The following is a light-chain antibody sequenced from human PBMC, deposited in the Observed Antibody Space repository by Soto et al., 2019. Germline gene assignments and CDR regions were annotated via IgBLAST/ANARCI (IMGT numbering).Light chain of an antibody. CDR3: QQYNIWPPMYT. Sequence: EIVMTQSPATLSESPGERATLSCRASQSVSSNLAWYQQKPGQAPWLLIYGASTRATGIPARFSGSGSGTEFTLTISSLQSEDFAVYYCQQYNIWPPMYTFGQGTQLEIK. CDR1: QSVSSN. CDR2: GAS. J-gene: IGKJ2*01. V-gene: IGKV3-15*01.